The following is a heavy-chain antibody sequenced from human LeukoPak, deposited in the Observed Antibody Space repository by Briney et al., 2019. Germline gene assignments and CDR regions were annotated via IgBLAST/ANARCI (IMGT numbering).Heavy chain of an antibody. CDR2: FSNSSCYT. CDR1: VFTFSVYY. Sequence: GVSVSLSCAASVFTFSVYYMSWMRQAPGEGLECFSYFSNSSCYTNYKDSVRGRFTISRDNAKNSLYMQMNRLRAEDTAVYYCARDSHVDTAINFDYWGQRTLVTVSS. V-gene: IGHV3-11*05. CDR3: ARDSHVDTAINFDY. J-gene: IGHJ4*02. D-gene: IGHD5-18*01.